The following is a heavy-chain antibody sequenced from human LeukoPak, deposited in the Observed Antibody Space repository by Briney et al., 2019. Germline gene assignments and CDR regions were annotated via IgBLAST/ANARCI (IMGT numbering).Heavy chain of an antibody. CDR3: ARGVGGYGGFDP. CDR1: GGSFSGYY. D-gene: IGHD4-23*01. CDR2: INHSGST. Sequence: SETLSLTCAVYGGSFSGYYWSWIRQPPGKGLEWIGEINHSGSTNYNPSLKSRVTISVDTSKNQFSLKLSSVTAADTAVYYCARGVGGYGGFDPWGQGTLVTVSS. V-gene: IGHV4-34*01. J-gene: IGHJ5*02.